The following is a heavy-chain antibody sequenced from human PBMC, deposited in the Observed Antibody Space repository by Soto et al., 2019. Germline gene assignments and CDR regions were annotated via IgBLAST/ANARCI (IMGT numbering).Heavy chain of an antibody. CDR1: GGSISSGGYY. Sequence: SETLSLTCTVSGGSISSGGYYWSWIRQHPGKGLEWIGYIYYSGSTYYNPSLKSRVTISVDTSKNQFSLKLSSVTAADTAVHYCARGTYYYDSSGYLTKYYYYYGMDVWGQGTTVTVSS. J-gene: IGHJ6*02. CDR2: IYYSGST. D-gene: IGHD3-22*01. CDR3: ARGTYYYDSSGYLTKYYYYYGMDV. V-gene: IGHV4-31*03.